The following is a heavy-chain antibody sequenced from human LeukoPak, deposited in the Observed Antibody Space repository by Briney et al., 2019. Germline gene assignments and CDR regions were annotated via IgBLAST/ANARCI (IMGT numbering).Heavy chain of an antibody. D-gene: IGHD6-13*01. V-gene: IGHV3-33*01. Sequence: GRSLRLSCAASGFTFSSYGMHWVRQAPGKGLEWVAVIWYDGSNKYYADSVKGRFTISRDNSKNTLYLQMNGLRAEDTAVYYCARDSSSWSYYYYGMDVWGQGTTVTVSS. CDR3: ARDSSSWSYYYYGMDV. CDR2: IWYDGSNK. CDR1: GFTFSSYG. J-gene: IGHJ6*02.